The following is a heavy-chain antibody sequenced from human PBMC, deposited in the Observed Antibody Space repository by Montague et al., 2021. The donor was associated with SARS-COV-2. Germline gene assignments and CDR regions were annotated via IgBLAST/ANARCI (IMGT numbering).Heavy chain of an antibody. D-gene: IGHD1-26*01. CDR1: GGSINGYY. V-gene: IGHV4-59*01. J-gene: IGHJ4*02. CDR2: IYYNGRT. CDR3: ARGTEVGAFDY. Sequence: SETLSLTCTVSGGSINGYYWTWVRQPPGKGLQWIAHIYYNGRTSYIPSLKSRLSVSLDKAKYQFSLELTSVTAADTARYFCARGTEVGAFDYWGQRALVSVSS.